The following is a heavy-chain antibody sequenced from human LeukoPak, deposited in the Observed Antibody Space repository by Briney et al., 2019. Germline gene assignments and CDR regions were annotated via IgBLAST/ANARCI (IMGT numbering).Heavy chain of an antibody. J-gene: IGHJ4*02. CDR2: IYTSGST. D-gene: IGHD2-2*01. CDR1: GGSISSGSYY. V-gene: IGHV4-61*02. Sequence: SETLSLTCTVSGGSISSGSYYWSWIRQPAGKGLEWIGRIYTSGSTNYNPSLKSRVTISVDTSKNQFSLKLSSVTAADTAVYYCARVSRYYAYFDYWGQGTLVTVSS. CDR3: ARVSRYYAYFDY.